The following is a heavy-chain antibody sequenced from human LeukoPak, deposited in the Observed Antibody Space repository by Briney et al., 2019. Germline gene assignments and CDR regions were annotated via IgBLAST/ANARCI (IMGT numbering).Heavy chain of an antibody. Sequence: GESLKISCKGSGYSFTSYWIGWVRQMPGKGLEWMGIIYPGDSDTRYSPSFQGQVTISADKSISTAYLQWSSLKASDTATYYCARQLDSRVDYYYGMDVWGQGTTVTVSS. CDR2: IYPGDSDT. CDR3: ARQLDSRVDYYYGMDV. J-gene: IGHJ6*02. D-gene: IGHD3-22*01. V-gene: IGHV5-51*01. CDR1: GYSFTSYW.